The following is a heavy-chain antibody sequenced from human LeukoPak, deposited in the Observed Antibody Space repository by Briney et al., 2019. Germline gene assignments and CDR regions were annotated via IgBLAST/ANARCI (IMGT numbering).Heavy chain of an antibody. CDR1: GRSIRIGHYY. Sequence: PSETLSLTCTVSGRSIRIGHYYWSWIRQPPGKGLDRLGYFYYSGSTYYNPSLKSRVTISVDTSKNQFSLKLSSVTAADTAVYYCARSTPSLYGDTPSAFDIWGQGTMVTVSS. V-gene: IGHV4-30-4*01. J-gene: IGHJ3*02. CDR3: ARSTPSLYGDTPSAFDI. D-gene: IGHD4-17*01. CDR2: FYYSGST.